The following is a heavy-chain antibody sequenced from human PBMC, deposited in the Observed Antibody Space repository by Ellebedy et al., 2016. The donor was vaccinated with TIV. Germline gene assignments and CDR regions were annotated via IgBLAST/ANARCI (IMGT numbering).Heavy chain of an antibody. CDR3: ARSPATGTVDY. CDR1: GFTFSTYW. Sequence: GGSLRLSXAASGFTFSTYWMSWVRQAPGKGLEWVANINQGGSETYYVDSVKGRFIMSRDNAKNSLYLQLNSLRAEDTAVYYCARSPATGTVDYWGHGTLVTVSS. D-gene: IGHD1-1*01. J-gene: IGHJ4*01. CDR2: INQGGSET. V-gene: IGHV3-7*01.